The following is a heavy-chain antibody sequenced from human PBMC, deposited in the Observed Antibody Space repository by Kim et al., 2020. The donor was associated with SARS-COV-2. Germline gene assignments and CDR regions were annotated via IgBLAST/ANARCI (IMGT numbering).Heavy chain of an antibody. CDR2: INAGNGNT. D-gene: IGHD3-10*01. Sequence: ASVKVSCKASGYTFTSYAMHWVRQAPGQRLEWMGWINAGNGNTKYSQKFQGRVTITRDTSASTAYMELSSLRSEDTAVYYCARGSGELLWFGELFPNGGGMDVWGQGTTVTVSS. CDR3: ARGSGELLWFGELFPNGGGMDV. CDR1: GYTFTSYA. J-gene: IGHJ6*02. V-gene: IGHV1-3*01.